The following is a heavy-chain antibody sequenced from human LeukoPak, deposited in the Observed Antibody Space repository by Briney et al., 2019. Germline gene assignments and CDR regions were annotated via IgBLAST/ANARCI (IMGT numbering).Heavy chain of an antibody. D-gene: IGHD4-23*01. J-gene: IGHJ1*01. CDR3: ASEDYGRNSLQKYFRH. CDR1: GGSFSGYY. V-gene: IGHV4-34*01. Sequence: SETLSLTCAVYGGSFSGYYWSWIRQPPGKGLEWIGEINHSGSTNYNPSLKSRVTISVDTSKNQFSLKLSSVTAADTAVYYCASEDYGRNSLQKYFRHWGQGTLVSVSP. CDR2: INHSGST.